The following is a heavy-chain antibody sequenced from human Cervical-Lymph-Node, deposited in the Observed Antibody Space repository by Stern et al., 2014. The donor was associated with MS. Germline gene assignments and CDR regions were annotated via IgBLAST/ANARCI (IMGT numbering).Heavy chain of an antibody. CDR2: TKGKAGGKDP. Sequence: EVQLVESGGGLVQPGGSLRLSCVASGFSFSDYYMDWVRQAPGKGLEWVGRTKGKAGGKDPEYAPSVIGRFTISRDNSKNSLYLQINSLKTEDTSVYYCARDETGSYLYWGQGTVVTVSS. D-gene: IGHD1-26*01. CDR1: GFSFSDYY. J-gene: IGHJ3*01. CDR3: ARDETGSYLY. V-gene: IGHV3-72*01.